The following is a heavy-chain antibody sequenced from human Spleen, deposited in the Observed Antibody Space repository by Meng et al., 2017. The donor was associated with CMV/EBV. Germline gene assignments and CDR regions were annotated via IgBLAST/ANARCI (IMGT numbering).Heavy chain of an antibody. Sequence: SVKVSCKASGGTFSSYAISWVRQAPGQGLEWMGGIIPILGIANYAQKFQGRVTITADKSTNTAYMELTNLRFEDTAVYYCARGYSSGWHSSDWGQGTLVTVSS. CDR2: IIPILGIA. V-gene: IGHV1-69*10. CDR1: GGTFSSYA. CDR3: ARGYSSGWHSSD. D-gene: IGHD6-19*01. J-gene: IGHJ4*02.